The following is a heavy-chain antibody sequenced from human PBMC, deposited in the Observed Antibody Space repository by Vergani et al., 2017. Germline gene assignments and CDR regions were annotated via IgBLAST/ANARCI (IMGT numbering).Heavy chain of an antibody. CDR3: ARGMGDGYNFPYYYGMDF. CDR2: IIPIFGTA. D-gene: IGHD5-24*01. V-gene: IGHV1-69*12. Sequence: QVQLVQSGAEVKKPGSSVKVSCKASGGTFSSYAISWVRQAPGQGLEWMGGIIPIFGTANYAQKFQGRVTITADESTSTAYMELSSLRSEDTAVYYCARGMGDGYNFPYYYGMDFWGQGTTVTVSS. J-gene: IGHJ6*02. CDR1: GGTFSSYA.